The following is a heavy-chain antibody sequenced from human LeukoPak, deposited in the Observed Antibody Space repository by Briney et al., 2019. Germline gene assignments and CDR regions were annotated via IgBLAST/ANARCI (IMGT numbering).Heavy chain of an antibody. CDR2: IIPIFGTA. V-gene: IGHV1-69*13. Sequence: GASAKVSCKASGGTFSSYAISWVRQAPGQGLEWMGGIIPIFGTANYAQKFQGRVTITADESTSTAYMELSSLRSEDTAVYYCARSPDYYDSSGYYWYYFDYWGQGTLVTVSS. D-gene: IGHD3-22*01. CDR3: ARSPDYYDSSGYYWYYFDY. CDR1: GGTFSSYA. J-gene: IGHJ4*02.